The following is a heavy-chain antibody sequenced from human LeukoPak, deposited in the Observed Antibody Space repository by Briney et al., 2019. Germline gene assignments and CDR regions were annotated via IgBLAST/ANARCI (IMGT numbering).Heavy chain of an antibody. J-gene: IGHJ4*02. CDR1: GYTFTSYG. CDR2: ISAYNGNT. CDR3: ARDLTYYDFWSGYSGFDY. Sequence: ASVKVSCKASGYTFTSYGISGVRQAPGQGLEWMGWISAYNGNTNYAQKLQGRVTMTTDTSTSTAYMELRSLRSDDTAVYYCARDLTYYDFWSGYSGFDYWGQGTLVTVSS. V-gene: IGHV1-18*01. D-gene: IGHD3-3*01.